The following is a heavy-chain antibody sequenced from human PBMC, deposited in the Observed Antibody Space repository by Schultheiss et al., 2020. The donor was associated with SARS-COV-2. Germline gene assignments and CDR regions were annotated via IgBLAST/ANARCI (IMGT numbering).Heavy chain of an antibody. V-gene: IGHV3-33*01. CDR3: ARDLSSQDIVIVPTGTVEDYYYDMDV. J-gene: IGHJ6*02. Sequence: GGSLRLSCVASAFTFSIYDMHWVRQAPGKGLEWVAGVWSDGSNKYYVDYVKGRFTISRDNPKNTLYLQMNSLRAEDTAVYYCARDLSSQDIVIVPTGTVEDYYYDMDVWGQGTTVTVSS. D-gene: IGHD2-2*01. CDR1: AFTFSIYD. CDR2: VWSDGSNK.